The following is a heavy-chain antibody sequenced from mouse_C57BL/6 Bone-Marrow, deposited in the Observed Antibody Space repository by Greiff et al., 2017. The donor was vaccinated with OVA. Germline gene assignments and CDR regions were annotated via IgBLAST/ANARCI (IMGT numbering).Heavy chain of an antibody. CDR3: ARMTRLWFAY. Sequence: EVMLVESGGGLVKPGGSLKLSCAASGFTFSDYGMHWVRQAHEKGLEWVAYFSSGSSTTNYADTVKGRFTIPRDNAKNTLFLQLTSLRSEDTAMYYCARMTRLWFAYWGQGTLLTVSA. J-gene: IGHJ3*01. D-gene: IGHD2-12*01. CDR1: GFTFSDYG. V-gene: IGHV5-17*01. CDR2: FSSGSSTT.